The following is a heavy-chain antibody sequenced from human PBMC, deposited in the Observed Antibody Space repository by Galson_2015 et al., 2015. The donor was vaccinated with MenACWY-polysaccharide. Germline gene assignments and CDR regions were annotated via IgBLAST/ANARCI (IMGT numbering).Heavy chain of an antibody. Sequence: SLRLSCAASGFTFSSFWMSWVRQAPGKGLERVAIIKQDGSEKYYVDSVKGRFSISRDNAKNSLYLQVNSLRSEDTAVYYCARDPLDSSGYTRGSVFDLWGRGTLVTVSS. CDR2: IKQDGSEK. D-gene: IGHD3-22*01. V-gene: IGHV3-7*01. CDR3: ARDPLDSSGYTRGSVFDL. J-gene: IGHJ2*01. CDR1: GFTFSSFW.